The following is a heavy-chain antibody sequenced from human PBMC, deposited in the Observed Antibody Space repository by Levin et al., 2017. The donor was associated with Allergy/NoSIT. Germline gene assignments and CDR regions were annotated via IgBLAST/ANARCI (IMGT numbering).Heavy chain of an antibody. CDR3: AREYYYDSSGPYYYYGMDV. D-gene: IGHD3-22*01. V-gene: IGHV1-2*02. J-gene: IGHJ6*02. CDR1: GYTFTGYY. Sequence: ASVKVSCKASGYTFTGYYMHWVRQAPGQGLEWMGWINPNSGGTNYAQKFQGRVTMTRDTSISTAYMELSRLRSDDTAVYYCAREYYYDSSGPYYYYGMDVWGQGTTVTVSS. CDR2: INPNSGGT.